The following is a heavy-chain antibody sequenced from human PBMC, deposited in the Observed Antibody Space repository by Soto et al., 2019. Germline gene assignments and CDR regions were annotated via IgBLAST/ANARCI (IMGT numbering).Heavy chain of an antibody. J-gene: IGHJ6*02. D-gene: IGHD3-10*01. V-gene: IGHV3-13*01. Sequence: GLSCAACGVRYRSYDMHGVRQVAGKGLEWVSSLGGAGAREYAESVKGRFVISRDNANSLYLQMDSLRAGDTAIYYCTRASFGVGMDLWGQGTPVTGSS. CDR1: GVRYRSYD. CDR3: TRASFGVGMDL. CDR2: LGGAGAR.